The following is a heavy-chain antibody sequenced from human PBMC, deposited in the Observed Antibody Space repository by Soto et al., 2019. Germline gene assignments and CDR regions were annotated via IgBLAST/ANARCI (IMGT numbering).Heavy chain of an antibody. V-gene: IGHV1-18*04. J-gene: IGHJ4*02. D-gene: IGHD6-19*01. Sequence: GSCTASGSAFPRSFIRCVRQAPGQGLEWMGWIGAYNCNTNYAQKLQGRGTMTRDTSTSTADMGLRSRRSDDTTVYYGASRGWPAPLDYWGQGTMVTVSS. CDR3: ASRGWPAPLDY. CDR1: GSAFPRSF. CDR2: IGAYNCNT.